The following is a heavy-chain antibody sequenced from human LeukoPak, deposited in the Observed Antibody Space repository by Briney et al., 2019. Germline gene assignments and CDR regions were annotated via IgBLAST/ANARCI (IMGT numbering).Heavy chain of an antibody. CDR3: SGRRRGAVTLAH. V-gene: IGHV4-34*01. Sequence: SETLSLTCAVSGGSFCGYYWSWIRQPPGHGLEWIEEMNHSGSTNYNPSLKSRVTISVDTSKKQFSVKLSSVTAADTAVYYCSGRRRGAVTLAHWGQGTLVTVSS. J-gene: IGHJ4*02. CDR2: MNHSGST. CDR1: GGSFCGYY. D-gene: IGHD4-17*01.